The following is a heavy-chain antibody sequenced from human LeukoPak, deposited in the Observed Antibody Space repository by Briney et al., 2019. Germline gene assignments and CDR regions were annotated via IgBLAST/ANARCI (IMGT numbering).Heavy chain of an antibody. D-gene: IGHD3-22*01. J-gene: IGHJ4*02. V-gene: IGHV4-39*01. CDR2: IYYSGST. CDR1: GGSISSSSYY. Sequence: PSETLSLTCTVSGGSISSSSYYWGWIRQPPGKGLEWIGSIYYSGSTYYNPSLKSRVTISVDTSKNQFSLKLSSVTAADTAVYYCARKGGYYDSSGYYSGFDYWGQGTLVTVSS. CDR3: ARKGGYYDSSGYYSGFDY.